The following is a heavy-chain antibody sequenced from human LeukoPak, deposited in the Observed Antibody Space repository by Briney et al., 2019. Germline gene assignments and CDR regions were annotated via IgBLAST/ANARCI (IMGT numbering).Heavy chain of an antibody. J-gene: IGHJ4*02. Sequence: SGGSLRLSCAASGFTFSSYAMSWVRQAPGKGLEWVSAISGSGGSTYYADSVKGRFTISRDNSKNTLYLQMNSLRAEDTAVYYCARAPNTYYDILTGSGYFDYWGQGTLVTVSS. CDR2: ISGSGGST. V-gene: IGHV3-23*01. CDR1: GFTFSSYA. CDR3: ARAPNTYYDILTGSGYFDY. D-gene: IGHD3-9*01.